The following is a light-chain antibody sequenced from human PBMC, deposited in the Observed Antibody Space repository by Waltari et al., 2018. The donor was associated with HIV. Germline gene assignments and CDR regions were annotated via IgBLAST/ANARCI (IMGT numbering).Light chain of an antibody. CDR2: AAS. CDR1: QAISNS. CDR3: QQYFSPPPLP. Sequence: DIQMTQSPSSLSASVGDRVTITCRASQAISNSLAWYQQKPGKAPKLLLYAASRLESGVPSRFSCSRSGTDYALTISSLQPEDFAVYYCQQYFSPPPLPFGGGTKVEIK. J-gene: IGKJ4*01. V-gene: IGKV1-NL1*01.